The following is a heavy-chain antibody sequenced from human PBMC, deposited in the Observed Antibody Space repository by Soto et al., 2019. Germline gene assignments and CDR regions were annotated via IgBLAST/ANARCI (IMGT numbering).Heavy chain of an antibody. CDR1: GGSISSGDYY. CDR3: ARGEGTEKLPYSYDLDY. CDR2: IYYSGST. J-gene: IGHJ4*02. D-gene: IGHD5-18*01. Sequence: SETLSLTCTVSGGSISSGDYYWSWIRQPPGKGLEWIGYIYYSGSTYYNPSLKSRVTISVDTSKNQFSLKLSSVTAADTAVYYCARGEGTEKLPYSYDLDYWGQGTLVTVSS. V-gene: IGHV4-30-4*01.